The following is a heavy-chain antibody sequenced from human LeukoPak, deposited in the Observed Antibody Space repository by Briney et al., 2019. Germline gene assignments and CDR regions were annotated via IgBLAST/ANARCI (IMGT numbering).Heavy chain of an antibody. Sequence: SETLSLTCAIPGDSLPSKSSARNWIRQSPSRGLEWLGRTYYRSKWNYDYALGVKSRVTINPDTSKNQYSLQLNSVTPEDTAVYYCAKNSADLDFGGRGILVTVSS. CDR1: GDSLPSKSSA. D-gene: IGHD1-26*01. J-gene: IGHJ4*02. V-gene: IGHV6-1*01. CDR3: AKNSADLDF. CDR2: TYYRSKWNY.